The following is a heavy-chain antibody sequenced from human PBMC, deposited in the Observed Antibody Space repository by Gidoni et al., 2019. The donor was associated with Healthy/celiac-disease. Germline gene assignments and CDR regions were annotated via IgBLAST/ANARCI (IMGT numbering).Heavy chain of an antibody. CDR1: GGYISISHW. CDR2: IYHSGST. V-gene: IGHV4-4*02. D-gene: IGHD6-13*01. CDR3: ARDRKGSSWHFDL. J-gene: IGHJ2*01. Sequence: QVQLQESGPGLVKPSGTLSLTCAVSGGYISISHWWSWVRKPPGKGLEWIGEIYHSGSTNYNPSLKSRVTISVDKSKYQFSLKLSSVTAADTAVYYCARDRKGSSWHFDLWGRGTLVTVSS.